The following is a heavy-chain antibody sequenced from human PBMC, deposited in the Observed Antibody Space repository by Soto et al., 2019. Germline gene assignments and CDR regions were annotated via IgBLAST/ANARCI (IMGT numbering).Heavy chain of an antibody. CDR2: IYYSGST. CDR3: ARPLVVVTAIRNDAFDI. D-gene: IGHD2-21*02. Sequence: QLQLQESGPGLVKPSETLSLTCTVSGGSISSSSYYWGWIRQPPGKGLEWIGSIYYSGSTYYNPSLKSRVTISVDTSKNQFSLKLSSVTAADTAVYYCARPLVVVTAIRNDAFDIWGQGTMVTVSS. CDR1: GGSISSSSYY. V-gene: IGHV4-39*01. J-gene: IGHJ3*02.